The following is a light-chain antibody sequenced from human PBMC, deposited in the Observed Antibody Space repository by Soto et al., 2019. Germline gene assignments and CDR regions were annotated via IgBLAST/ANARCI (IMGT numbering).Light chain of an antibody. CDR2: GAS. V-gene: IGKV3-15*01. Sequence: EIVMTQSPATLSVSPGERATLACRASQSVSSNLAWYQQKPGQAPRLLIYGASSRATGILARFSGSGSGTECTLTISSLQSEDFAGYYCQQYNNLPITFGQGTRLEIK. CDR3: QQYNNLPIT. CDR1: QSVSSN. J-gene: IGKJ5*01.